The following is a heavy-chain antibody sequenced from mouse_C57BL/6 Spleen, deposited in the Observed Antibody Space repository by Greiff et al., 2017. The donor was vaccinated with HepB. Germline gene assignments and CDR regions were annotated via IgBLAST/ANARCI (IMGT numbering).Heavy chain of an antibody. V-gene: IGHV5-12*01. CDR1: GFTFSDYY. CDR3: ARHLGRGYAMDY. Sequence: EVKLMESGGGLVQPGGSLKLSCAASGFTFSDYYMYWVRQTPEKRLEWVAYISNGGGSTYYPDTVKGRFTISRDNAKNTLYLQMSRLKSEDTAMYYCARHLGRGYAMDYWGQGTSVTVSS. J-gene: IGHJ4*01. D-gene: IGHD4-1*01. CDR2: ISNGGGST.